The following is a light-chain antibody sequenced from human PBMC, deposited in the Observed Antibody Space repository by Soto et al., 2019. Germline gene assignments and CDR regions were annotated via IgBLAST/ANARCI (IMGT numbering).Light chain of an antibody. Sequence: DIQMTQSPSSLSGSVGDRVTVTCRASQSISFYLNWYQHNPGKAPKLLIYAASILQSGVPSRFSGSGSGTDFTLTISSLRPEDFATYYCHQTYSTPWTFGQGTKVEI. CDR1: QSISFY. CDR3: HQTYSTPWT. V-gene: IGKV1-39*01. J-gene: IGKJ1*01. CDR2: AAS.